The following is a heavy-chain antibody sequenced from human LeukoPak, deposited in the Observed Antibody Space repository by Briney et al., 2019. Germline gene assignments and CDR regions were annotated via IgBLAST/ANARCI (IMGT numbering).Heavy chain of an antibody. J-gene: IGHJ4*02. CDR1: GFAISNTG. CDR3: ARDAGGAWPFDY. D-gene: IGHD4-17*01. CDR2: ISPTGEGT. V-gene: IGHV3-23*01. Sequence: PGGSLRLSCAASGFAISNTGMTWVHQAPGRGLEWVSTISPTGEGTHYADSVKGRFTISRDNSKNTLSLEMNSLRADDTATYYCARDAGGAWPFDYWGQGTRVIVSS.